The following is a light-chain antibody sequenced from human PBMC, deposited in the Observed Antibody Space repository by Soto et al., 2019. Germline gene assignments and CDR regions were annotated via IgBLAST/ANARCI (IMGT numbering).Light chain of an antibody. CDR2: CAS. CDR3: QQYGSSSWT. Sequence: EIVLTQSPGTLSLSPGKRATLSCRASQSISSSYLAWYQQRPGQAPRLLIYCASSRATGIPDRFSGSGSGTEFTLNISRLEPEEFAVYYCQQYGSSSWTFGQGTKV. CDR1: QSISSSY. J-gene: IGKJ1*01. V-gene: IGKV3-20*01.